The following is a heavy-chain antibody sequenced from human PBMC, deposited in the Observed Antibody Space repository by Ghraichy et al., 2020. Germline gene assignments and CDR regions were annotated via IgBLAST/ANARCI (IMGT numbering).Heavy chain of an antibody. CDR3: AKDPLFGVVTYGMDV. CDR1: GFTFSSYA. Sequence: LSLTCAASGFTFSSYAMSWVRQAPGKGLEWVSAISGSGGSTYYADSVKGRFTISRDNSKNTLYLQMNSLRAEDTAVYYCAKDPLFGVVTYGMDVWGQGTTVTVSS. V-gene: IGHV3-23*01. CDR2: ISGSGGST. D-gene: IGHD3-3*01. J-gene: IGHJ6*02.